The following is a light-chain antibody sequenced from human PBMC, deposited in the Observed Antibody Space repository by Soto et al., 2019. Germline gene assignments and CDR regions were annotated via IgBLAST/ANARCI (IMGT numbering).Light chain of an antibody. V-gene: IGKV1-5*01. CDR2: DGS. CDR1: QSISSW. J-gene: IGKJ1*01. Sequence: DIQMTQSPSTLSASVGDRVTITCRASQSISSWLAWYQQKPGKAPNLLIYDGSTLESGVPSRFSGSGSGTEFTLTISSLQPDDFATYYCQHYNRNSQTFGQGTKVDIK. CDR3: QHYNRNSQT.